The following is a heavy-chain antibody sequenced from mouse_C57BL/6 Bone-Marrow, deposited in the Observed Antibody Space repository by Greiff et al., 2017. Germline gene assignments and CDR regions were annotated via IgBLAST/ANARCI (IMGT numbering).Heavy chain of an antibody. Sequence: QVQLQQPGAELVMPGASVKLSCKASGYTFTSYWMHWVKQRPGQGLEWIGEIDPSDSYTNYNQKFKGKSTLTVDKSSSTAYMQLSSLTSEDSAVYYCARAYYYGSSYVRFAYWGQETLVTVSA. CDR1: GYTFTSYW. CDR3: ARAYYYGSSYVRFAY. V-gene: IGHV1-69*01. J-gene: IGHJ3*01. CDR2: IDPSDSYT. D-gene: IGHD1-1*01.